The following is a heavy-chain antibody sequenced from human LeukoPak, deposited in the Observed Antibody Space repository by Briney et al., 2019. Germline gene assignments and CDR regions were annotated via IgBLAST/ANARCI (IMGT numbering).Heavy chain of an antibody. J-gene: IGHJ4*02. V-gene: IGHV1-46*01. CDR3: ARDRDYDFWSGSAFDY. Sequence: ASVKVSCKASGYTFTSYYMHWVRQAPGQGLEWMGIINPSGGSTSYAQKFQGRVTMTRDTSASTVYMELSSLRSEDTAVYYCARDRDYDFWSGSAFDYWGQGTLVTVSS. CDR1: GYTFTSYY. CDR2: INPSGGST. D-gene: IGHD3-3*01.